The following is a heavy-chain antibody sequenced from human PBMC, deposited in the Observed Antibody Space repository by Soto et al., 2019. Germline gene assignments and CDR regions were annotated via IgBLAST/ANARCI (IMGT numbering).Heavy chain of an antibody. D-gene: IGHD1-20*01. CDR2: IIPVFGTT. CDR3: ARSSPYKGVGKPAGKQDYNGMDV. J-gene: IGHJ6*02. Sequence: SVKVSCKASGGTFSNYTISWLRQAPGQGLEWMGGIIPVFGTTDYEQKFQGRVTITAVGSKSTAYMELSSLRSADTAVYYCARSSPYKGVGKPAGKQDYNGMDVWGQGTTVTVS. V-gene: IGHV1-69*13. CDR1: GGTFSNYT.